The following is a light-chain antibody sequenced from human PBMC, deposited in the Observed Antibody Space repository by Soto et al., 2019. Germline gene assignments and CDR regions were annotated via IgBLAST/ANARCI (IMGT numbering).Light chain of an antibody. Sequence: DIQMTQSPSTLSAFVGDRVTITCRASQSIRSWLAWYQQKPGKAPRFLIYQAFTLESWAPSTFSGSGSGTEFTLTISSLQPDDFATYYCQQYNSYPCTFGQGTKLEIK. CDR3: QQYNSYPCT. J-gene: IGKJ2*02. V-gene: IGKV1-5*03. CDR2: QAF. CDR1: QSIRSW.